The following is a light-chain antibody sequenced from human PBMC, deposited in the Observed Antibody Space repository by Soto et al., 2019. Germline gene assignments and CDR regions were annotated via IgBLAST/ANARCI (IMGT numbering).Light chain of an antibody. CDR1: SSDVGGYNY. J-gene: IGLJ1*01. CDR3: SSYTSSSTLHV. CDR2: EVS. V-gene: IGLV2-14*01. Sequence: QSALTQPASVSGSPGQSITISCTGTSSDVGGYNYVSWYQQHLGKAPKLMIYEVSNRPSGVSNRFSGSKSGNTASLTISGLQAEDEADYYCSSYTSSSTLHVFGTGTKVTVL.